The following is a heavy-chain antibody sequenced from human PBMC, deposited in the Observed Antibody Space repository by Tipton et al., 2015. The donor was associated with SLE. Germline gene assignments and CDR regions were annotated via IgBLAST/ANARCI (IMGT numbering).Heavy chain of an antibody. CDR3: ASRHLSDSNWSSYFDY. CDR2: IYHDGST. Sequence: AVSEFSFRTYVMSWVRQAPGKGLEWVSAIYHDGSTFYADSVKGRFTISRDNTKNTLFLQMTSLRAEDTAMYYCASRHLSDSNWSSYFDYWGQGTVVTVSS. J-gene: IGHJ4*02. CDR1: EFSFRTYV. V-gene: IGHV3-23*03. D-gene: IGHD7-27*01.